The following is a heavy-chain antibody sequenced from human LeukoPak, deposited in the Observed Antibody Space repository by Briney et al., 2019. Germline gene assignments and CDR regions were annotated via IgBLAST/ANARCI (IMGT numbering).Heavy chain of an antibody. CDR3: ARGLKWLELSF. CDR2: MNPNSGNT. D-gene: IGHD6-19*01. CDR1: GYTFTSYG. Sequence: ASVKVSCKASGYTFTSYGISWVRQATGQGLEWMGWMNPNSGNTGYAQKFQGRVTITRNTSISTAYMELSSLRSEDTAVYYCARGLKWLELSFWGQGTLVTVSS. J-gene: IGHJ4*02. V-gene: IGHV1-8*03.